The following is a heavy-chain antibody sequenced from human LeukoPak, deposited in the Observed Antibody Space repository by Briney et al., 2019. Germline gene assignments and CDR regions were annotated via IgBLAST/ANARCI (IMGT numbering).Heavy chain of an antibody. Sequence: PGRSLRLSCAASGFTFSTYAIHWVRQAPGKGLEWVAVISYDGSNKYYADSVKGRFTISRDNAKNSLYLQMNSLRAEDTAVYCCARESYVDIVATTIFDYWGQGTLVTVSS. D-gene: IGHD5-12*01. V-gene: IGHV3-30*03. J-gene: IGHJ4*02. CDR1: GFTFSTYA. CDR2: ISYDGSNK. CDR3: ARESYVDIVATTIFDY.